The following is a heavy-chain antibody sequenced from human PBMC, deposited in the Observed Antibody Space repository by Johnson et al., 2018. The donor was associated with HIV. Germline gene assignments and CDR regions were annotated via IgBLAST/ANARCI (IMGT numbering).Heavy chain of an antibody. CDR3: ARDLYPFGPVQAFDI. CDR2: ISYDGSNK. D-gene: IGHD3-10*01. V-gene: IGHV3-30*03. Sequence: QVQVVESGGALVKPGGSLRLSCAASGFTFSSYGMHWVRQAPGKGLEWVAVISYDGSNKYYAASVKGRFTISRDNSKNTLYLQMNSLRAEDTAVYYCARDLYPFGPVQAFDIWGQGTMVTVSS. J-gene: IGHJ3*02. CDR1: GFTFSSYG.